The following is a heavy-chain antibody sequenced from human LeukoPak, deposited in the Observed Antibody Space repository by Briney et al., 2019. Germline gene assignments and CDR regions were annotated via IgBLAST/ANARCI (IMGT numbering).Heavy chain of an antibody. CDR1: GYTFTSYD. CDR3: AKSGYCSGGSCYDWFDP. J-gene: IGHJ5*02. D-gene: IGHD2-15*01. V-gene: IGHV1-8*01. Sequence: ASVKVSCKASGYTFTSYDINWVRQATGQGLEWMGWMNPNSGNTGYAQKFQGRVTMTRNTSISTAYMELSSLRSEDTALYYCAKSGYCSGGSCYDWFDPWGQGTLVTVSS. CDR2: MNPNSGNT.